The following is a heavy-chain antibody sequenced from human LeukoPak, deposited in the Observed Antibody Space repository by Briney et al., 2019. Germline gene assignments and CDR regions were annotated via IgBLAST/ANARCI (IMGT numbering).Heavy chain of an antibody. CDR3: ARGTVTTVPYDAFDI. CDR1: GFTFDDYG. D-gene: IGHD4-17*01. CDR2: INWNGAST. Sequence: RSGGSLRLSCVASGFTFDDYGMSWVRHAPGKGLEWVSGINWNGASTHYADSVKGRFTISRDNAKNSLYLQMNILRAEDTAFYHCARGTVTTVPYDAFDIWGQGTMVTISS. J-gene: IGHJ3*02. V-gene: IGHV3-20*01.